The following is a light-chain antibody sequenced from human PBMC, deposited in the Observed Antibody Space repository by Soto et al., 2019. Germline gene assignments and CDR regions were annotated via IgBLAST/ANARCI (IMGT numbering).Light chain of an antibody. CDR3: QQTNSFPLT. V-gene: IGKV1-12*01. Sequence: DIQMTQSPSSVYASVGDRVTITCRASQDISSWFGWYQLKPGKAPKLLIYAASSLQSGVPSRFSGSGSGTDFTLTISSLQPEDFATYFCQQTNSFPLTFGGGTKVEIK. J-gene: IGKJ4*01. CDR1: QDISSW. CDR2: AAS.